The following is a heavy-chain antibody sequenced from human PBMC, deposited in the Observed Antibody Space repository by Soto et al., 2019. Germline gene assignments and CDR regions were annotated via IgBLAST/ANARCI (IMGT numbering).Heavy chain of an antibody. J-gene: IGHJ5*02. CDR3: AKESRTRGVHNWFDP. V-gene: IGHV3-23*01. D-gene: IGHD3-10*01. CDR2: ISGGGGAA. Sequence: GGSLRLSCAASGFTFSTYAMTWVRQTPGKGLEWVSTISGGGGAASYTDSVQGRFTISRDNSKNTLYLQMNSLRAEDTALYYCAKESRTRGVHNWFDPWGQGTLVTVSS. CDR1: GFTFSTYA.